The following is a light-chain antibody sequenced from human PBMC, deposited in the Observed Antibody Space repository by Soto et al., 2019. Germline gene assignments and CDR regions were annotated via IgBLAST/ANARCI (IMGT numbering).Light chain of an antibody. Sequence: QSVLTQPASVSGSPGQSITISCTGTSSDVGGHNYVSWYQQHPGKAPKLMIYEVTNRPSGVSNRFSGSKSGNTASLTISGLQAGDEADYYCSSYTFTSTLYVFGTGTKVTVL. J-gene: IGLJ1*01. V-gene: IGLV2-14*01. CDR1: SSDVGGHNY. CDR3: SSYTFTSTLYV. CDR2: EVT.